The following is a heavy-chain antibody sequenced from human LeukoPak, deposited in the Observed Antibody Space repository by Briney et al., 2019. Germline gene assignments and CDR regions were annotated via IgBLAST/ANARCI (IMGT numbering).Heavy chain of an antibody. J-gene: IGHJ3*02. CDR3: ARQSHSDAFDI. V-gene: IGHV4-59*08. CDR2: IYYSGST. CDR1: GGSISSYY. Sequence: SETLSLTCTVSGGSISSYYWSWIRQPPGKGLEWIGYIYYSGSTNYNPSLKSRVTISVDTSKNRFSLKLSSVTAADTAVYYCARQSHSDAFDIWGQGTMVTVSS. D-gene: IGHD2-15*01.